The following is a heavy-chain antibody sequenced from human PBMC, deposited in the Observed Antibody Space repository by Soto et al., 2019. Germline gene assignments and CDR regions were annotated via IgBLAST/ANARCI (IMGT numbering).Heavy chain of an antibody. D-gene: IGHD3-22*01. Sequence: SETLSLTCTVSGGSISGYYWSWIRQPPGRGLEWIGYIYYSGTTNYNPSLKSRVTISVDTSKNQFSLKLSSVTAADTAVYYCARHRGAYYYDSSGYYYDYWGQGTLVTVSS. CDR1: GGSISGYY. J-gene: IGHJ4*02. V-gene: IGHV4-59*01. CDR3: ARHRGAYYYDSSGYYYDY. CDR2: IYYSGTT.